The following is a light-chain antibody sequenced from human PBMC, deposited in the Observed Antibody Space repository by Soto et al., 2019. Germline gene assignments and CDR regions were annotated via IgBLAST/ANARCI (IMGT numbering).Light chain of an antibody. CDR2: AAS. Sequence: DIQMTQSPSSLSASVGDRVTITCRASQSISSYLNWYQQKPGKAPKLLIYAASSLQSGVPSRFSGSGSGTDFTLTISSLQPLFFATSTCQMCYLSPQTFVQGT. CDR3: QMCYLSPQT. J-gene: IGKJ1*01. CDR1: QSISSY. V-gene: IGKV1-39*01.